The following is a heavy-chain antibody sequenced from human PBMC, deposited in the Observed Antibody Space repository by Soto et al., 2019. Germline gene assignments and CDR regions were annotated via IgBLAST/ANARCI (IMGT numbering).Heavy chain of an antibody. D-gene: IGHD6-19*01. CDR2: MNPNSGNT. CDR3: ARGKGRYSSSPRPADI. J-gene: IGHJ3*02. CDR1: GYTFTSYD. V-gene: IGHV1-8*01. Sequence: QVQLVQSGAEVKKPGASVKVSCKASGYTFTSYDINWVRQATGQGLEWMGWMNPNSGNTGYAQKFQGRVNMTRNTSISTAYMELSSLRSEDTAVYYCARGKGRYSSSPRPADIWGQGTMVTVSS.